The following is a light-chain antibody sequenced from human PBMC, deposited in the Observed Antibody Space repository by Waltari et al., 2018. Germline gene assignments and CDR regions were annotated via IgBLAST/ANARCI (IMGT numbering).Light chain of an antibody. Sequence: EIVLTQSPATPSLSPGERATLSYRASQSVSSYLAWYQQKPGQAPRLLIYDASKGATGIPARFSGSGSGTDFTLTISSLEPEDFAVYYCQQRSNGITFGQGTRLEIK. CDR3: QQRSNGIT. J-gene: IGKJ5*01. CDR2: DAS. V-gene: IGKV3-11*01. CDR1: QSVSSY.